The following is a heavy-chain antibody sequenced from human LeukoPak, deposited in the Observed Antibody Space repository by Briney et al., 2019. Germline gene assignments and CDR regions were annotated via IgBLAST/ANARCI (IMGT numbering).Heavy chain of an antibody. D-gene: IGHD3-10*01. CDR3: ARDPSITMVRRPVDY. CDR2: ISSSSSYI. CDR1: GFTFSSYS. V-gene: IGHV3-21*01. Sequence: GGSLRLSCAASGFTFSSYSMNWVRQAPGKGLEWVSSISSSSSYIYYADSVKGRFTISRDNAKNSLYLQMNSLRAGDTAVYYCARDPSITMVRRPVDYWGQGTLVTVSS. J-gene: IGHJ4*02.